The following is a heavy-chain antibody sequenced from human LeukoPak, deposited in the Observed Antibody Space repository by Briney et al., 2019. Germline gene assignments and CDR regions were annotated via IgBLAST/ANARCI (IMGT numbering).Heavy chain of an antibody. CDR2: IKHDGDEK. V-gene: IGHV3-7*01. CDR1: GFTFSRYW. Sequence: GGSLRLSCTASGFTFSRYWMSWVRQAPGEGLEWVANIKHDGDEKYYADSVKGRFTISRDNAKNSLYLQMNSLRAEDTAVYYCAREKMTTVNWFDPWGQGTLVTVSS. J-gene: IGHJ5*02. D-gene: IGHD4-17*01. CDR3: AREKMTTVNWFDP.